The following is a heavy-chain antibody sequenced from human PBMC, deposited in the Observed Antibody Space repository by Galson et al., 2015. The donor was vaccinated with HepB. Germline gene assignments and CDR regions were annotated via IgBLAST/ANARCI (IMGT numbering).Heavy chain of an antibody. Sequence: ETLSLDCAVYAGAFDIYYWAWARQTPEGGVGWIGEISQIGTSNYNPYLASRVYISVNPSKYQFPLTLNSVTAADASVYYCARALRSGTSSMFYFDSWGQGTPVTVSS. V-gene: IGHV4-34*01. CDR3: ARALRSGTSSMFYFDS. CDR2: ISQIGTS. J-gene: IGHJ4*02. CDR1: AGAFDIYY. D-gene: IGHD6-25*01.